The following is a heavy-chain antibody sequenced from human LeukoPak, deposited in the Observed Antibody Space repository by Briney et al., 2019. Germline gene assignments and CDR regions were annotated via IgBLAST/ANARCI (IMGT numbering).Heavy chain of an antibody. V-gene: IGHV4-39*01. D-gene: IGHD6-19*01. J-gene: IGHJ4*02. CDR3: ARHAEYNSGWHFYLDH. Sequence: PSETLSLTRTVSGVSPTNGIYYSAWVRQPPGKGLEWLRSVHNLGGTSYNLSLRSRVTMSIDTSKNQFSLRLNSVTAADTAVYYCARHAEYNSGWHFYLDHWGQGILVTASS. CDR1: GVSPTNGIYY. CDR2: VHNLGGT.